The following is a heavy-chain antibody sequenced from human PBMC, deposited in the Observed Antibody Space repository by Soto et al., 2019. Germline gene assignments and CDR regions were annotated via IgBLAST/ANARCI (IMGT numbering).Heavy chain of an antibody. J-gene: IGHJ4*02. Sequence: GGSLILSCAASGFTFSSYAMSWVRQAPGMGLEWVSAISGGGGSTYYADSVQGRFTISRDTSKNTLYLQMSSLRAEDTAVYFCAKDRGDYGDHNFDSWGQGTLVTVSS. D-gene: IGHD4-17*01. CDR1: GFTFSSYA. CDR2: ISGGGGST. CDR3: AKDRGDYGDHNFDS. V-gene: IGHV3-23*01.